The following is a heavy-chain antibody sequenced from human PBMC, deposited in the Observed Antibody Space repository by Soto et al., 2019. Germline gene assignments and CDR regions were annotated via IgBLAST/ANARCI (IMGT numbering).Heavy chain of an antibody. CDR1: GGSISSGGYS. CDR3: ARAGGLGAVAVDY. CDR2: IYHSGST. D-gene: IGHD6-19*01. Sequence: QLQLQESGSGLVKPSQTLSLTCAVSGGSISSGGYSWSWIRQPPGKGLEWIGYIYHSGSTYYNPSLKSRVTISVDTSKNQFSLMLSSVTAADTAVYYCARAGGLGAVAVDYWGQGTLVTVSS. V-gene: IGHV4-30-2*01. J-gene: IGHJ4*02.